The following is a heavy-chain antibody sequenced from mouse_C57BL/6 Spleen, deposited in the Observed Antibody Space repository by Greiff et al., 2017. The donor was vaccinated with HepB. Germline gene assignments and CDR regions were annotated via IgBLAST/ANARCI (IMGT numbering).Heavy chain of an antibody. D-gene: IGHD1-3*01. J-gene: IGHJ2*01. CDR3: ARSGGYLNW. V-gene: IGHV1-26*01. CDR2: INPNNGGT. Sequence: VQLQQSGPELVKPGASVKISCKASGYTFTDYYMNWVKQSHGKSLEWIGDINPNNGGTSYNQKFKGKATLTVDKSSSTAYMELRSLTSEDSAVYYCARSGGYLNWWGQGTTLTVSS. CDR1: GYTFTDYY.